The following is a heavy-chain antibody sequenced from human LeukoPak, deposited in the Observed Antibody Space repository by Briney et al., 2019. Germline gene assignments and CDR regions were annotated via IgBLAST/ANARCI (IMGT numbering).Heavy chain of an antibody. V-gene: IGHV3-30*02. D-gene: IGHD3-3*01. CDR2: IRSNANHK. J-gene: IGHJ4*02. Sequence: GGSLRLSCAASGFMFSSYDLHWVRQAPGKGLEWVAFIRSNANHKYYADSVKGRFTISRDNSKHTLYLQMNSLRAEDTAVYYCANSQAFAMDYWGQGTLVTVSS. CDR1: GFMFSSYD. CDR3: ANSQAFAMDY.